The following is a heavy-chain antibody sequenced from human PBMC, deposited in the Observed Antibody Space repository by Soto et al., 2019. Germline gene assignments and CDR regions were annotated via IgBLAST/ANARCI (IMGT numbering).Heavy chain of an antibody. V-gene: IGHV1-69*06. CDR3: ARDRVIFGVVTGYYYYGMDV. CDR1: GGTFSSYA. D-gene: IGHD3-3*01. Sequence: SVKVSCKASGGTFSSYAISWVRQAPGQGLEWMGGIIPIFGTANYAQKFQGRVTITADKSTSTAYMELSSLRSEDTAVYYCARDRVIFGVVTGYYYYGMDVWGQGTTVTVS. J-gene: IGHJ6*02. CDR2: IIPIFGTA.